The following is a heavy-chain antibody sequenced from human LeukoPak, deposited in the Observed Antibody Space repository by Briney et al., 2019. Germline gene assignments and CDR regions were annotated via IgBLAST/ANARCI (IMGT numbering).Heavy chain of an antibody. CDR2: ICPDGTVT. J-gene: IGHJ4*02. V-gene: IGHV3-74*01. CDR3: VRDFRSADY. CDR1: GFSFSTYC. Sequence: PGGSLRLSCAASGFSFSTYCMHWVRQAPAKGPMWVSRICPDGTVTNYADSVKARFSVSRDNARNTVYLQMNSLRAEDTAVYYCVRDFRSADYWGQGTLVTVSS.